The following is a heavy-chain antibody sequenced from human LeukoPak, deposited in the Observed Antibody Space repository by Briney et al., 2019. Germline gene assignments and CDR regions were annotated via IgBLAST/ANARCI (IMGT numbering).Heavy chain of an antibody. V-gene: IGHV3-30*01. D-gene: IGHD1-26*01. CDR3: ARDDSGSYFSKTAFDY. CDR1: GFTFSSYA. CDR2: ISYDGSNK. J-gene: IGHJ4*02. Sequence: GRSLRLSCAASGFTFSSYAMHWVRQAPGKGLGWVAVISYDGSNKYYADSVKGRFTISRGNSKNTLYLQMNNLRAEDTAVYYCARDDSGSYFSKTAFDYWGQGTLVTVSS.